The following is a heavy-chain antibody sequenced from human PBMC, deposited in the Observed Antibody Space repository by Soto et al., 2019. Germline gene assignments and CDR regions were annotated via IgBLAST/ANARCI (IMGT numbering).Heavy chain of an antibody. V-gene: IGHV4-59*08. J-gene: IGHJ4*02. CDR3: ARLPRVGAFGPFIDY. Sequence: QVQLQESSPGLVKPSETLSLTCTVSGGSISSYYWSWIRQPPGKGLEWIGYIYYSGSTNYNPSLKSRVTISVDTSKNQFSLKVSSVTAADTAMYYCARLPRVGAFGPFIDYWGQGTLVTVSS. CDR1: GGSISSYY. CDR2: IYYSGST. D-gene: IGHD3-3*01.